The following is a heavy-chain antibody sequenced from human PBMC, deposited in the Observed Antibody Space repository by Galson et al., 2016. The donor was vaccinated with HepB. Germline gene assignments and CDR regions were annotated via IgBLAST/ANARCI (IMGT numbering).Heavy chain of an antibody. J-gene: IGHJ5*02. V-gene: IGHV1-69*13. CDR1: GGTFTSFA. CDR2: IIPIFGTV. CDR3: ARVHIAARPWLDP. D-gene: IGHD6-6*01. Sequence: SVKVSCKASGGTFTSFALSWVRQAPGQGLEWMGEIIPIFGTVNYAQKFQGRVTITADDSTGTTYMELSSLRSEDTAVYYCARVHIAARPWLDPWGQGTRVTVSS.